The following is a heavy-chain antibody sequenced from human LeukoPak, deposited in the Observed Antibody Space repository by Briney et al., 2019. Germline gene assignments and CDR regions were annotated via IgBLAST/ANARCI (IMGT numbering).Heavy chain of an antibody. V-gene: IGHV4-31*03. CDR3: ARDGGSSSWTYYYMDV. CDR1: GGSISSGGYY. CDR2: IYYSGST. Sequence: KPSQTLSLTCTVSGGSISSGGYYWSWIRRHPGKGLEWIGYIYYSGSTYYNPSLKSRVTISVDTSKNQFSLKLSSVTAADTAVYYCARDGGSSSWTYYYMDVWGKGTTVTVSS. D-gene: IGHD6-13*01. J-gene: IGHJ6*03.